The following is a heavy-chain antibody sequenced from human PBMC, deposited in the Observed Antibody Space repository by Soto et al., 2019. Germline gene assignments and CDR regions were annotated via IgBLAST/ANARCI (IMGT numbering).Heavy chain of an antibody. CDR1: GFTFSSYG. CDR3: AKLPIAVAAQPHPSFDI. V-gene: IGHV3-30*18. CDR2: ISYDGSNK. D-gene: IGHD6-19*01. J-gene: IGHJ3*02. Sequence: PGGSLRLSCAASGFTFSSYGMHWVRQAPGKGLEWVAVISYDGSNKYYADSVKGRFTISRDNSKNTLYLQMNSLRAEDTAVYYCAKLPIAVAAQPHPSFDIWGQGTMVTVSS.